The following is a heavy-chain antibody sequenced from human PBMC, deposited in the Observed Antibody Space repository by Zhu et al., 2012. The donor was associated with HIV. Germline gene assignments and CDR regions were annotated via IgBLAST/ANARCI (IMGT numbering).Heavy chain of an antibody. CDR2: IYHSGST. Sequence: QVQLQASGPGLVKPSETLSLTCAVSGYSISSGYYWGWIRQPPGKGLEWIGSIYHSGSTYYNPSLKSRVTISVDTSKNQFSLKLSSVTAADTAVYYCARLRWSNRDYYMDVWGKGTTVTVSS. J-gene: IGHJ6*03. CDR1: GYSISSGYY. D-gene: IGHD4-23*01. V-gene: IGHV4-38-2*01. CDR3: ARLRWSNRDYYMDV.